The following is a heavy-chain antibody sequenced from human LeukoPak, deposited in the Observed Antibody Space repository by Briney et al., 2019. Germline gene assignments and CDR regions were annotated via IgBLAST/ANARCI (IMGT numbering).Heavy chain of an antibody. D-gene: IGHD6-19*01. V-gene: IGHV4-38-2*02. Sequence: SETLSLTCTVSGYSISSGYYWGWIRQPPGKGLEWSGSIYHSGRTYYNPSLKSRVTISVDTSKNQFSLKLSSVTAADTAVYYCARGGRSSGWYDLEALDYWGQGTLVTVSS. CDR1: GYSISSGYY. J-gene: IGHJ4*02. CDR3: ARGGRSSGWYDLEALDY. CDR2: IYHSGRT.